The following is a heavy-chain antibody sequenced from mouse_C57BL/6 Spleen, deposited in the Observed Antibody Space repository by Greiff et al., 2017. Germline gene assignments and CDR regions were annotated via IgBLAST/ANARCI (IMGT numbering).Heavy chain of an antibody. Sequence: EVQRVESGEGLVKLGGSLKLSCAASGFTFSSYAMSWVRQTPEKRLEWVAYISSGGDYIYYADTVKGRFTISRDNARNTLYLQMSSLKSEDTAMYYCTRGGPNFSWFAYWGQGTLVTVSA. CDR1: GFTFSSYA. D-gene: IGHD4-1*01. CDR2: ISSGGDYI. J-gene: IGHJ3*01. V-gene: IGHV5-9-1*02. CDR3: TRGGPNFSWFAY.